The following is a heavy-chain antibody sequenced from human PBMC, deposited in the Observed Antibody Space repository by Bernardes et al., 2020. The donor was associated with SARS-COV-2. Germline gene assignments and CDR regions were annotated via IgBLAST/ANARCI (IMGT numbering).Heavy chain of an antibody. CDR2: TSGGGGSA. V-gene: IGHV3-23*01. J-gene: IGHJ4*02. CDR1: GFTFSSYA. D-gene: IGHD3-22*01. CDR3: ASCLYFYDSSGHDF. Sequence: GGSLRPSCAASGFTFSSYAMTWVRQAPGKGLEWVSTTSGGGGSAYYADSVEGRFTISRDNSKNTLYPQMNGLRAEDTAVHCCASCLYFYDSSGHDFWGQGTLVTVSS.